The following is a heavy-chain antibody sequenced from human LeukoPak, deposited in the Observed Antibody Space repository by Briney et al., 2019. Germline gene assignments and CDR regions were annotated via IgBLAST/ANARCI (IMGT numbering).Heavy chain of an antibody. CDR3: ARAVVVVAAPTDY. CDR2: INPNSGGT. J-gene: IGHJ4*02. V-gene: IGHV1-2*02. D-gene: IGHD2-15*01. CDR1: GYTFTGYY. Sequence: ASVKVSCKASGYTFTGYYMHCVRQAPGQGLEWMGWINPNSGGTNYAQKFQGRVTMTRDTSISTAYMELSRLRSDDTTVYYCARAVVVVAAPTDYWGQGTLVTVSS.